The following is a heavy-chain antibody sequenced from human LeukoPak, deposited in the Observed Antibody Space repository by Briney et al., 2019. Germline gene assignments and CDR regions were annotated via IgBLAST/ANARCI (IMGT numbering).Heavy chain of an antibody. CDR2: ISSSGTTI. D-gene: IGHD3-10*02. J-gene: IGHJ6*04. V-gene: IGHV3-48*04. CDR3: AELGITMIGGV. CDR1: GFTFSSYG. Sequence: GGSLRLSCGASGFTFSSYGMNWVRQAPGRGLEGVSYISSSGTTIYYADSVTGPFTISRDNAKNSLYLQMNSLRAEDTAVYYCAELGITMIGGVWGKGTTVTISS.